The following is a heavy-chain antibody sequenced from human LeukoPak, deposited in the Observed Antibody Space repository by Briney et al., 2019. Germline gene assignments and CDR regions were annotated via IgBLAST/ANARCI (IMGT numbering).Heavy chain of an antibody. J-gene: IGHJ4*02. CDR1: GFPFSSYG. V-gene: IGHV3-33*01. D-gene: IGHD6-19*01. CDR2: LVYDARS. CDR3: ARDLSAAFDF. Sequence: GGSLRLSCAASGFPFSSYGMHWVRQAPGKGLEWVARLVYDARSDYANSVKGRFSISRDDPKNTLFLDMSNLRVEDTALYYCARDLSAAFDFWGQGVLVTVSS.